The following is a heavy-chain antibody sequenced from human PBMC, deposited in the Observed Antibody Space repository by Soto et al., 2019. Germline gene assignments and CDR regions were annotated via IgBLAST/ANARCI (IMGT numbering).Heavy chain of an antibody. D-gene: IGHD1-26*01. CDR2: ISSSSSYI. J-gene: IGHJ4*02. CDR3: AKDRVVGSTSREKDFDS. Sequence: EVQLVESGGGLVKPGGSLRLSCAASGSPFTNYGMNWVRQAPGRGLEWVSSISSSSSYIYYADSVMGRFTVSRDNAKNSLYLQMTSLRAEDTAVYYCAKDRVVGSTSREKDFDSWGQGTLVTVSS. CDR1: GSPFTNYG. V-gene: IGHV3-21*01.